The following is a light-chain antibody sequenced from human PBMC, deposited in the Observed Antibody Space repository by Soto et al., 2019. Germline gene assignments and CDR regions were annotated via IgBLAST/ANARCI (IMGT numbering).Light chain of an antibody. V-gene: IGLV1-44*01. CDR1: SSNIGRNT. Sequence: QPVLTQPPSASETPGQRVTISCSGSSSNIGRNTVNWFQHLPGTAPKLLIYSNDQRPSGVPDRFSGSKSGTSASLAISGLQSEDESNYYCAAWDDSLNGVLFGGGTKVTVL. J-gene: IGLJ2*01. CDR3: AAWDDSLNGVL. CDR2: SND.